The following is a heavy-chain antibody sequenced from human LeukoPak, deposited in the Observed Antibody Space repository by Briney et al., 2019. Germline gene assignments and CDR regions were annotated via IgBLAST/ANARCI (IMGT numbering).Heavy chain of an antibody. CDR1: GGTFSSYA. CDR2: IIPIFGTA. Sequence: GPSVKVSCKASGGTFSSYAISWVRQAPGQGLEWMGGIIPIFGTANYAQKFQGRVTITADESTSTAYMELSSLRSEDTAVYYCARGDSSGWYTWFDPWGQGTLVTVSS. CDR3: ARGDSSGWYTWFDP. J-gene: IGHJ5*02. D-gene: IGHD6-19*01. V-gene: IGHV1-69*13.